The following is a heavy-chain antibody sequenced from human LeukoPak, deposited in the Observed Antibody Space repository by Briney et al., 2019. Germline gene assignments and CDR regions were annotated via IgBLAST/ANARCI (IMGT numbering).Heavy chain of an antibody. D-gene: IGHD5-12*01. Sequence: SETLSLTCTVSGGSISSYYWSWLRQPAGKGLEWIGRIYTSGSTNYNPSLKSRVAISVDTSKNQFSLKVSFVTAADTAVYYCARDPVATPRFLDSWGQGTLVIVSS. V-gene: IGHV4-4*07. CDR2: IYTSGST. CDR1: GGSISSYY. CDR3: ARDPVATPRFLDS. J-gene: IGHJ4*02.